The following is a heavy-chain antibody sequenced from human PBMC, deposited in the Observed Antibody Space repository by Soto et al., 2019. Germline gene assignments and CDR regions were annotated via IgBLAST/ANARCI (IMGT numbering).Heavy chain of an antibody. CDR3: ARGLDGYNFSYFDY. Sequence: QVQLVQSGAEVKKPGSSVKVSCKASGGTFSSYAINWGRQAPGQGLEWMGGIIPIFGTANYAQKFQGRVTITADKSTSTAYMELGSLSSEDTAVYYCARGLDGYNFSYFDYWGQGTLVTVSS. V-gene: IGHV1-69*06. CDR2: IIPIFGTA. D-gene: IGHD5-18*01. CDR1: GGTFSSYA. J-gene: IGHJ4*02.